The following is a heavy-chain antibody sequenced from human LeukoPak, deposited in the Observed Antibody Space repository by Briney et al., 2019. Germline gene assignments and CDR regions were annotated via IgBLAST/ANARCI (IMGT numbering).Heavy chain of an antibody. V-gene: IGHV1-69*05. J-gene: IGHJ3*02. CDR3: ATNPHYYDSSGYYMGFAFDI. CDR1: GGTFSSYA. Sequence: SVKVSCKASGGTFSSYAISWVRQAPGQGLEWMGGIIPIFGTANYAQKFQGRVTITTDESTSTAYMELSSLRSGDTAVYYCATNPHYYDSSGYYMGFAFDIWGQGTMVTVSS. CDR2: IIPIFGTA. D-gene: IGHD3-22*01.